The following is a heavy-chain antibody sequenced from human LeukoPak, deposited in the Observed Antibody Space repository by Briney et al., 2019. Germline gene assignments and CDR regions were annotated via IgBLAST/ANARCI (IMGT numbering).Heavy chain of an antibody. D-gene: IGHD6-13*01. CDR3: AKIPFPGIAAAGQRYYFDY. Sequence: GGSLRLSCAASGFTFSSYAMSWVRQAPGKGLEWVSAISGSGGSTYYADSVKGRFTISRDNSKNTLYLQMNSLRAEDTAVYYCAKIPFPGIAAAGQRYYFDYWGQGTLVTVSS. V-gene: IGHV3-23*01. CDR1: GFTFSSYA. J-gene: IGHJ4*02. CDR2: ISGSGGST.